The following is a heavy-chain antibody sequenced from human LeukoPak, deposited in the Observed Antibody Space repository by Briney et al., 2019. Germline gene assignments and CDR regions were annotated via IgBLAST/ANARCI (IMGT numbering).Heavy chain of an antibody. Sequence: PSETLSLTCTVSGGSISSSSYYWRWLRQPPGKGLEWIGNIYYSGSTYYNPSLKSRVTISVDTSKNQFSLKLSSVTAADTAVYYCARLSPNIVVVPPAPGYVDYWGQGTLVTVSS. CDR3: ARLSPNIVVVPPAPGYVDY. CDR1: GGSISSSSYY. V-gene: IGHV4-39*01. CDR2: IYYSGST. J-gene: IGHJ4*02. D-gene: IGHD2-2*01.